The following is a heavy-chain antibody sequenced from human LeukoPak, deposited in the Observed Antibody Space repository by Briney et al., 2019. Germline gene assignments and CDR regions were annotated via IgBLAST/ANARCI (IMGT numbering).Heavy chain of an antibody. CDR2: IYPGDSDT. CDR1: GYSFTSYW. V-gene: IGHV5-51*01. D-gene: IGHD2-15*01. Sequence: GEPLKISCKGSGYSFTSYWIGWVRQMPGKGLEWMGIIYPGDSDTRYSPSFQGQVTISADKSISTAYLQWSSLKASDTAMYYCARQVYCSGGSCYAEGYDYWGQGTLVTVSS. J-gene: IGHJ4*02. CDR3: ARQVYCSGGSCYAEGYDY.